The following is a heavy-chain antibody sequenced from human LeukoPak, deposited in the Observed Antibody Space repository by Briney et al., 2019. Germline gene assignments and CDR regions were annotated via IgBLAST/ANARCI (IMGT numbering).Heavy chain of an antibody. J-gene: IGHJ6*02. CDR2: IYFSGST. CDR1: GDSISTYY. D-gene: IGHD5-24*01. V-gene: IGHV4-59*01. CDR3: ARAKMGYNLAYFYGLDV. Sequence: SETLSLTCIVSGDSISTYYWSWIRQSPGKGLEWIGHIYFSGSTNYNPSFKSRVTISVDPSKNQVSLRLGSVTAADTAVYYCARAKMGYNLAYFYGLDVWGQGTTVTVSS.